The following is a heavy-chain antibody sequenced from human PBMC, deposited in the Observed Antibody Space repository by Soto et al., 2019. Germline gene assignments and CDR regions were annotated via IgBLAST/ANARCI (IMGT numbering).Heavy chain of an antibody. D-gene: IGHD1-1*01. Sequence: QVQLQESGPGLVKPSETLSLTCTVSGGSVSSYCWSWIRQPPGKGLEWIGYIYYSGSTNYNPSLKSRVTISVDTSKNQFSLKLSSVTAADTAVYYCARSTTKYGMDVWGQGTTVTVSS. CDR3: ARSTTKYGMDV. J-gene: IGHJ6*01. CDR1: GGSVSSYC. V-gene: IGHV4-59*08. CDR2: IYYSGST.